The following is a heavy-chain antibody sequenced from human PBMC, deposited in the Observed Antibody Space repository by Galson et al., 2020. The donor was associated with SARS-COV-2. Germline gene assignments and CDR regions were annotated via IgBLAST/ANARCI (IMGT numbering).Heavy chain of an antibody. J-gene: IGHJ3*02. CDR1: GGSFTEGY. CDR2: INHHEIA. V-gene: IGHV4-34*01. D-gene: IGHD3-10*01. CDR3: ARDSRLGSFPDDFDI. Sequence: SQASETLSLTCAVHGGSFTEGYWTWIRQAPGKGLEWIGEINHHEIAMYNPSFKGRIVLSVDTSKSQISLRLTSVTAADTAVYYCARDSRLGSFPDDFDIWGQGTMVTVSS.